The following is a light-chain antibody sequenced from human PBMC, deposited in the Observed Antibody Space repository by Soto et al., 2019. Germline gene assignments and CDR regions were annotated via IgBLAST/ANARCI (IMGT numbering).Light chain of an antibody. V-gene: IGLV2-14*01. CDR3: SSYTSSSTYV. CDR1: SSDVGGYNY. CDR2: DDS. Sequence: QSALTQPASVSGSPGQSITISCTGTSSDVGGYNYVSWYQQHPGKAPKLMIYDDSNRPSGVSNRFSGSKSGNTDSLTISGLQAEDEADDYCSSYTSSSTYVFGTGTKLTVL. J-gene: IGLJ1*01.